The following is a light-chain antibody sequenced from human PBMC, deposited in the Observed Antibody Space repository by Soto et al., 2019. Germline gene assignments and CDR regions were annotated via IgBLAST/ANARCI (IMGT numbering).Light chain of an antibody. CDR2: GAS. Sequence: EIVMTQSPATLSVSTGERATLSCRASQSVSSNLAWYQQKPGQAPRLLIYGASTRATGIPARFSGSGSGTEFTLTISSLQSEDFAVYYCQQCGSSSTFGQGTRLEI. V-gene: IGKV3-15*01. CDR3: QQCGSSST. CDR1: QSVSSN. J-gene: IGKJ5*01.